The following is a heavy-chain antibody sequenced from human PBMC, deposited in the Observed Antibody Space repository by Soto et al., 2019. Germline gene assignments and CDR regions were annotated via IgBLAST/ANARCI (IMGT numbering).Heavy chain of an antibody. J-gene: IGHJ4*02. CDR1: GFTFSSYA. D-gene: IGHD3-10*01. V-gene: IGHV3-23*01. CDR3: AKVGTVLLWFGELYGPQYYFDY. Sequence: GGSLRLSCAASGFTFSSYAMSWVRQAPGKGLEWVSAISGSGGSTYYADSVKGRFTISRDNSRNTLYLQMNSLRAEDTAVYYCAKVGTVLLWFGELYGPQYYFDYWGQGTLVTVSS. CDR2: ISGSGGST.